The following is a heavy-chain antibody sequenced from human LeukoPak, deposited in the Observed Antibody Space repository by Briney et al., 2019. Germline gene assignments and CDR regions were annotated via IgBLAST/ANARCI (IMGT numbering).Heavy chain of an antibody. CDR1: GLTFSSYA. CDR3: AKDPNGDYIGAFDF. Sequence: PGGSLRLTCAASGLTFSSYAMMWLGQAPGKGLEWVAAIIGNGGWALYADSVKGRFTISRDNTKNTLYLQMSSLRAEDTAVYYCAKDPNGDYIGAFDFWGQGTMVTVSS. J-gene: IGHJ3*01. D-gene: IGHD4-17*01. V-gene: IGHV3-23*01. CDR2: IIGNGGWA.